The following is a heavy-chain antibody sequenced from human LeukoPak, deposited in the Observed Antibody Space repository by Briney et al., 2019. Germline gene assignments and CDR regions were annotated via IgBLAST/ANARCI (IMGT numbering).Heavy chain of an antibody. Sequence: ASVKVSCKASGYTFTSYDINWVRQATGQGLEWMGWMNPNSGNTGYAQKFQGRVTMTRNTSISTAYMELSSLRSEDTAVYYCARAVDTAMVRRYYYYIDVWGKGTTVTASS. V-gene: IGHV1-8*01. CDR1: GYTFTSYD. CDR3: ARAVDTAMVRRYYYYIDV. J-gene: IGHJ6*03. CDR2: MNPNSGNT. D-gene: IGHD5-18*01.